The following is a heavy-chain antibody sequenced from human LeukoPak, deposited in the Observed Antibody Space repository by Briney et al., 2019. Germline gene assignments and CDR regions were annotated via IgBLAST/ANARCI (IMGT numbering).Heavy chain of an antibody. Sequence: GGSLRLSCAASGFTFSSYSMNWVRQAPGKGLEWVSSISSSSSYIYYADSVKGRFTISRDNAKNSQYLQMNSLRAEDTAVYYCARDPQNYYDSSGQYYFDYWGQGTLVTVSS. CDR2: ISSSSSYI. V-gene: IGHV3-21*01. CDR1: GFTFSSYS. J-gene: IGHJ4*02. D-gene: IGHD3-22*01. CDR3: ARDPQNYYDSSGQYYFDY.